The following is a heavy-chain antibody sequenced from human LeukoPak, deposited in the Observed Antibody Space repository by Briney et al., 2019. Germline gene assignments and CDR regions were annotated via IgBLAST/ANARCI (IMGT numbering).Heavy chain of an antibody. D-gene: IGHD6-13*01. J-gene: IGHJ4*02. V-gene: IGHV4-59*01. CDR2: IYYTGST. Sequence: TGGSLRLSCAASGFTFDDYAMHWVRQPPGKGLEWIGYIYYTGSTNYNPSLKSRVTISVDTSKNQFSLKLSSVTAADTAVYYCARDRPGGSSLDYWGQGTLVTVSS. CDR3: ARDRPGGSSLDY. CDR1: GFTFDDYA.